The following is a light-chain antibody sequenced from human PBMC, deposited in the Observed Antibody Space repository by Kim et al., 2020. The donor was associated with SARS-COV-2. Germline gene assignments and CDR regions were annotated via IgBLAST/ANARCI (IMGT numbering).Light chain of an antibody. Sequence: GQRVTSTCSGSSYNIGSNYVYWYQQLPGTAPKLLIYGKNRRPSGVPDRYSGSKSGTSASLAIGGLRSEDEADYYCAAWDDSLSGVVFGGGTQLTVL. CDR1: SYNIGSNY. V-gene: IGLV1-47*01. J-gene: IGLJ2*01. CDR2: GKN. CDR3: AAWDDSLSGVV.